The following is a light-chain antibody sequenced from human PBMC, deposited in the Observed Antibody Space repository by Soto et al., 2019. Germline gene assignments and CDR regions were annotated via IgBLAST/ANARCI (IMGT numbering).Light chain of an antibody. CDR2: ATS. Sequence: DVQMTQSPSSLSAFVGDRVTISCRASQGIAPYLAWFQQKPGKVPKPLIYATSTLQSGVPSRFSGSGSGTDFTLTINRLQTEDVGTYYCQKYNSAHLTCGGRTKVQIK. J-gene: IGKJ4*01. CDR3: QKYNSAHLT. V-gene: IGKV1-27*01. CDR1: QGIAPY.